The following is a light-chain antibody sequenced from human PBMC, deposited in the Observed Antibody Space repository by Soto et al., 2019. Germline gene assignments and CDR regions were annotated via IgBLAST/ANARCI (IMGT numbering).Light chain of an antibody. CDR2: GAS. CDR1: QSVSSSY. CDR3: QQYGSSPPLT. J-gene: IGKJ4*01. Sequence: ELVLTQSPGTLSLSPGERATLSCRASQSVSSSYLAWYQQKPGQAPRLLIYGASSRATGIPDRFSGSGSGTDFTLTISRLEPEDCAVYDCQQYGSSPPLTFGGGTMVEIK. V-gene: IGKV3-20*01.